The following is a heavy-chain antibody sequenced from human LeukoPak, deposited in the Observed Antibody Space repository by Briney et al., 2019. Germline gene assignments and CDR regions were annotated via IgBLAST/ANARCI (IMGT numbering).Heavy chain of an antibody. J-gene: IGHJ4*02. Sequence: PGGSLRLSCAASGFTVSSNYMSWVRQAPGKGLEWVSVIYSGGSTYYADSVKGRFTISRDNSKNILYLQMNSLRAEDTAVYYCARDGLDSGSYYHDYWGQGTLVTVSS. D-gene: IGHD3-10*01. CDR1: GFTVSSNY. CDR2: IYSGGST. CDR3: ARDGLDSGSYYHDY. V-gene: IGHV3-53*01.